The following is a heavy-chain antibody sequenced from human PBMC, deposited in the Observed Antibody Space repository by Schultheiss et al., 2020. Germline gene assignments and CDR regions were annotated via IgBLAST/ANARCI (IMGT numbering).Heavy chain of an antibody. D-gene: IGHD3-16*02. CDR1: GGTFSSYA. CDR2: IIPVFGTA. Sequence: SVKVSCKASGGTFSSYAISWVRQAPGQGLEWMGGIIPVFGTANYAQKFQGRVTITADESTSTAYMELSSLRAEDTAVYYCARDPTWNTYDYVWGSYRYTGGYFDLWGGCTLVTVAS. J-gene: IGHJ2*01. V-gene: IGHV1-69*13. CDR3: ARDPTWNTYDYVWGSYRYTGGYFDL.